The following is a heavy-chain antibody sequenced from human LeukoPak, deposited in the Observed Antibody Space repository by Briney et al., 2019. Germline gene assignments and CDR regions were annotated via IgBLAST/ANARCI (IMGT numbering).Heavy chain of an antibody. CDR1: GGSVSSGSYY. D-gene: IGHD1-7*01. CDR2: IYYSGST. J-gene: IGHJ6*02. CDR3: ARVGAGTTVGWVYYGMDV. V-gene: IGHV4-61*01. Sequence: SETLSLTCTVSGGSVSSGSYYWSWIRQPPGKGLEWIGYIYYSGSTNYNPSLKSRVTISVDTSKNQFSLKLSSVTAADTAVYYCARVGAGTTVGWVYYGMDVWGQGTTVTVSS.